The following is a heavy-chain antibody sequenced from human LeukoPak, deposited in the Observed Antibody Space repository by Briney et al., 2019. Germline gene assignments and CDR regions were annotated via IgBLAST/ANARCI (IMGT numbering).Heavy chain of an antibody. CDR3: ATSSSRTSCIGY. V-gene: IGHV4-34*01. CDR2: INHSGST. D-gene: IGHD2-2*01. J-gene: IGHJ4*02. CDR1: GGSFSGYY. Sequence: TSETLSLTCAVYGGSFSGYYWSWIRQPPGKGLEWIGEINHSGSTNYNPSLKSRVTISVDTSKNQFSLKLSSVTAADTAVYYCATSSSRTSCIGYWGQGTLVTVSS.